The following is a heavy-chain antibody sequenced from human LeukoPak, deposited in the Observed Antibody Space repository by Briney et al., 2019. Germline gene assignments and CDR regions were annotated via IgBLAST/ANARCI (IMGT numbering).Heavy chain of an antibody. Sequence: GGSLRLSCAASGFTFSNYAMTWVRQAPGEGLEWVAFISQSGGRSTDYADSVRGRFTISRDNSRNTLYLQMNSLGAEDTAVYYCSLGMGSTWYGNNFDYWGQGTLVTVSS. D-gene: IGHD6-13*01. J-gene: IGHJ4*02. V-gene: IGHV3-23*01. CDR2: ISQSGGRST. CDR3: SLGMGSTWYGNNFDY. CDR1: GFTFSNYA.